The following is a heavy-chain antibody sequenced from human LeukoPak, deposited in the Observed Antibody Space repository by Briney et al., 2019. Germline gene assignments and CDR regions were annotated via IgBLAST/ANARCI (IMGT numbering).Heavy chain of an antibody. CDR3: ARVRAYYFDY. J-gene: IGHJ4*02. V-gene: IGHV4-59*01. CDR1: GGSISSYY. CDR2: IYYSGST. Sequence: SETLSLTCAVSGGSISSYYWSWIRQPPGKGLEWIGYIYYSGSTSYNPSLKSRVTISVDTSKNQFSLKLSSVTAADTAVYYCARVRAYYFDYWGQGTLVTVSS.